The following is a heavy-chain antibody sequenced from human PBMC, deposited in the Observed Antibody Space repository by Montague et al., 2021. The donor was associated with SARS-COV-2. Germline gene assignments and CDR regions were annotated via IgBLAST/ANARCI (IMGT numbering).Heavy chain of an antibody. CDR1: GGSFSTYS. CDR3: ARLGDGVVPSPRLGVGPYYSYYYMDV. Sequence: SETLSLTCAVHGGSFSTYSWNWIRQPPGKGLEWIGEIHHGGSTNYNPSLKSRVTISADTSKNQFSLKLTSVAAADTAVYYCARLGDGVVPSPRLGVGPYYSYYYMDVWGKGTTGTVS. CDR2: IHHGGST. D-gene: IGHD3-10*01. J-gene: IGHJ6*03. V-gene: IGHV4-34*01.